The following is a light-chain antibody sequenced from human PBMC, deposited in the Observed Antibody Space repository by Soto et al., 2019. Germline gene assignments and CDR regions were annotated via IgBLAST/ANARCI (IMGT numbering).Light chain of an antibody. Sequence: EIVMTQSPATLSVSPGERATLSCRASQSVSNNLAWYQQKPGQAPGLLIYGASTRATGLPARFSGSGSGTDFTLTISSLQSEDFAVYYCLQYHNWPLTFGQGTKVEVK. CDR2: GAS. CDR1: QSVSNN. V-gene: IGKV3-15*01. CDR3: LQYHNWPLT. J-gene: IGKJ1*01.